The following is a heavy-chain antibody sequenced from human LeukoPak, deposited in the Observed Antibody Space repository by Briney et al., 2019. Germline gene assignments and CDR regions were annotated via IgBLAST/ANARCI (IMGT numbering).Heavy chain of an antibody. Sequence: TVESLKISCKGSGYSFTSYWIGWVRQAPGQGLEWMGWISAYNGNTNYAQKLQGRVTMTTDTSTSTAYMELRSLRSDDTAVYYCARNGYCSSTSCSDYWGQGTLVTVSS. D-gene: IGHD2-2*03. V-gene: IGHV1-18*04. J-gene: IGHJ4*02. CDR1: GYSFTSYW. CDR3: ARNGYCSSTSCSDY. CDR2: ISAYNGNT.